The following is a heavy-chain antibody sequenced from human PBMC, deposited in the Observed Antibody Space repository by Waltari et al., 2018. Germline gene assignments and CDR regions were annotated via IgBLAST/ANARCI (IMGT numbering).Heavy chain of an antibody. CDR3: ARDFPTGTSFDY. J-gene: IGHJ4*02. CDR1: GFTFSSYS. Sequence: EVQLVESGGGLVKPGGSLRLSCAASGFTFSSYSMNWVRQAPGKWLEWVSSISSSSSYIYYADSVKGRFTISRDNAKNSLYLQMNSLRAEDTAVYYCARDFPTGTSFDYWGQGTLVTVSS. CDR2: ISSSSSYI. V-gene: IGHV3-21*01. D-gene: IGHD1-1*01.